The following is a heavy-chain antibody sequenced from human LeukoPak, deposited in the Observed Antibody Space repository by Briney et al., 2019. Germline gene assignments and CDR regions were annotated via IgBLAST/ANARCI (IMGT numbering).Heavy chain of an antibody. V-gene: IGHV4-59*01. D-gene: IGHD5-18*01. J-gene: IGHJ1*01. Sequence: SETLSLTCTVSGGSISSYYWSWIRQPPGRGLEWIGYIYYSGSTNYNPSLKSRVTISVDTSKNQFSLKLSSVTAADTAVYYCARHDPPGYPDWGQGTLVTVSS. CDR2: IYYSGST. CDR3: ARHDPPGYPD. CDR1: GGSISSYY.